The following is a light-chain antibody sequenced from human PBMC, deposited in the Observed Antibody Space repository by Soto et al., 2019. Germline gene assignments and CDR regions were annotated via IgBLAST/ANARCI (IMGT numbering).Light chain of an antibody. CDR2: DTS. Sequence: VLTQSPATLSLSPGERATLSCRASRSVSSYLAWYQQKPGQAPRLLIYDTSNRATGIPARFSGSGSGTDFTLTISSLEPEDFVVYYCQQRSIWPPTFGQGTKVDIK. J-gene: IGKJ1*01. CDR3: QQRSIWPPT. CDR1: RSVSSY. V-gene: IGKV3-11*01.